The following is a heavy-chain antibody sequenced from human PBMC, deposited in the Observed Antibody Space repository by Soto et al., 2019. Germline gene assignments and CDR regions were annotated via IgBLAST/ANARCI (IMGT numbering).Heavy chain of an antibody. V-gene: IGHV3-23*03. J-gene: IGHJ4*02. CDR3: ATDHIVVVTDTDREDY. CDR2: ILADFNT. Sequence: PGGSLRLSCAASGFTFSDYTMTWVRQAPGKALECISVILADFNTFYAGSVRGRFTISRDNSKNTLSLEMDSLTAEDTAVYYCATDHIVVVTDTDREDYWGRGTLVTVSS. D-gene: IGHD2-21*02. CDR1: GFTFSDYT.